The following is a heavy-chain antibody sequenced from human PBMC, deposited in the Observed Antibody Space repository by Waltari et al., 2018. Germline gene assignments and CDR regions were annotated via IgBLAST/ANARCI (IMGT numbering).Heavy chain of an antibody. Sequence: QITLKESGPTLVKPTQTLTLTCTFSGFTLCTSGVGVGWNRQPPGKALEWLALMYWNDDKRYSPSLKSRLTITKDTSKNQVVMTMTNMDPVDTATYYCAHSKLRLVFDYWGQGTLVTVSS. CDR2: MYWNDDK. CDR1: GFTLCTSGVG. D-gene: IGHD5-12*01. J-gene: IGHJ4*02. V-gene: IGHV2-5*01. CDR3: AHSKLRLVFDY.